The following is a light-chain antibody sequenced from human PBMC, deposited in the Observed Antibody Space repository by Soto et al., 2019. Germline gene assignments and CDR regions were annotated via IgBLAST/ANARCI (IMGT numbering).Light chain of an antibody. CDR1: QSISAW. CDR2: KAS. CDR3: QQYNDYSWT. J-gene: IGKJ1*01. Sequence: DIQMTQSPSTLSASVGDSVSINCRASQSISAWLAWYQQKPGKAPRLLIYKASTLEIGVPSRFSGSGSGTELTLTISNLQPDDVAIYYCQQYNDYSWTFGQGTKV. V-gene: IGKV1-5*03.